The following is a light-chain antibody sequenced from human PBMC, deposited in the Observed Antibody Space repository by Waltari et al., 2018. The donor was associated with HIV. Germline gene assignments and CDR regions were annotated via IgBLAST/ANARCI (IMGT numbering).Light chain of an antibody. J-gene: IGLJ2*01. CDR1: NLGDKY. Sequence: SYERTQPPSVSVSPGQTASITCSGDNLGDKYACWYQQKPGQSPVLVIYQDSKRPSGIPERFSGSNSGNTATLTISETQAMDEAYYYCQAWDSSSVVFGGGTKLTVL. CDR3: QAWDSSSVV. V-gene: IGLV3-1*01. CDR2: QDS.